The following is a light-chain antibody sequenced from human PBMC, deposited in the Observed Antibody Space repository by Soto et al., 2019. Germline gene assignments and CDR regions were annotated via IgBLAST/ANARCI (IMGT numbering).Light chain of an antibody. V-gene: IGLV2-8*01. CDR3: SSYAGSNNWV. CDR2: EVS. CDR1: SSDVGNYNY. Sequence: QSALTQPPSASGSPGQSVTISCTGTSSDVGNYNYVSWYQQHPGKVPKLMIYEVSKRPSGVPDRFSGSMSGNTASLTVSGLQAEDEADYYCSSYAGSNNWVFGGGTKLTVL. J-gene: IGLJ3*02.